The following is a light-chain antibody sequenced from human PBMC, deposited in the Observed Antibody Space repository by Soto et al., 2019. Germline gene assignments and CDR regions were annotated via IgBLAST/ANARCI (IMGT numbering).Light chain of an antibody. CDR3: QQYNSWGT. Sequence: EIVMTQSPATLSVSPGERATLSCRASQSVSSNLAWYQQKPGQAPRLLIFRASTRATGVPARFSASGSGTEFTLTISSLQSEDFAVYYCQQYNSWGTFGKGTKVEI. CDR1: QSVSSN. CDR2: RAS. J-gene: IGKJ1*01. V-gene: IGKV3-15*01.